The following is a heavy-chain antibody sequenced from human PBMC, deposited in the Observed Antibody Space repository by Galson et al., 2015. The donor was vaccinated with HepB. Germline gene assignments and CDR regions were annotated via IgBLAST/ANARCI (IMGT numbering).Heavy chain of an antibody. CDR3: ARVRMGRITMVQGEGCYYYMDV. Sequence: SLRLSCAASGFTFTSYSMNWVRQAPGKGLEWVSSISSSTNTIYYADSVKGRFTISRDNAKNSVYLQVNSLRAEDTAVYYCARVRMGRITMVQGEGCYYYMDVWGKGTTVTVSS. J-gene: IGHJ6*03. CDR2: ISSSTNTI. D-gene: IGHD3-10*01. V-gene: IGHV3-48*01. CDR1: GFTFTSYS.